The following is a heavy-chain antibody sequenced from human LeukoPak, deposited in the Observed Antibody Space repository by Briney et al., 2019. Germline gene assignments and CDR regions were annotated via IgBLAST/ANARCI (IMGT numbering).Heavy chain of an antibody. Sequence: GASVKVSCKASGYTFTSYDINWVRQATGQGLEWMGWMNPNSGSTGYAQKFQGRVTMTRNTSIGTAYMELSSLRSEDTAVYYCTRAPPRNGDLSALRWFDPWGQGTLVTVSS. CDR1: GYTFTSYD. V-gene: IGHV1-8*01. CDR2: MNPNSGST. J-gene: IGHJ5*02. D-gene: IGHD4-17*01. CDR3: TRAPPRNGDLSALRWFDP.